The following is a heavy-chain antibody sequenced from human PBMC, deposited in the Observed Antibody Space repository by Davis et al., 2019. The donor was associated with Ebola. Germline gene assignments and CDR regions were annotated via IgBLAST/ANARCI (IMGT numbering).Heavy chain of an antibody. J-gene: IGHJ5*02. CDR2: VFPRDSQT. V-gene: IGHV5-51*01. Sequence: GESLKISCEASGFTFTNYWIAWVRHVPGKGLEWMGLVFPRDSQTKYSPSFQGHVTVSADKSVTTAYLQLNNLRASDTATYSCARQFGCLSGSCYWYDLWGQGTMVTVSS. CDR3: ARQFGCLSGSCYWYDL. CDR1: GFTFTNYW. D-gene: IGHD1-26*01.